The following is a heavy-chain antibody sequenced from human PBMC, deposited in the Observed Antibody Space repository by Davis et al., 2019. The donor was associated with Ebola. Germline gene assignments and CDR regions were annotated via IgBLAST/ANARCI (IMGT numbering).Heavy chain of an antibody. Sequence: PGGSLRLSCAASGFTVSSNYMSWVRQAPGKGLEWVSVIYSGGSTYYADSVKGRFTISRDNSKNTLYLQMNSLRAEDTAVYYCARDKSDFWTPLGTITGYYGMDVWGQGTTVTVSS. CDR2: IYSGGST. V-gene: IGHV3-53*01. D-gene: IGHD3-3*01. J-gene: IGHJ6*02. CDR3: ARDKSDFWTPLGTITGYYGMDV. CDR1: GFTVSSNY.